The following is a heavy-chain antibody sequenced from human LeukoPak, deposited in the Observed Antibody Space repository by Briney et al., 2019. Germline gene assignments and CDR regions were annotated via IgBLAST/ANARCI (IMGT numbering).Heavy chain of an antibody. Sequence: GASVKVSCKASGHTFTGYYMHWVRQAPGQGLEWMGWINPNSGGTNYAQKFQGRVTMTRDTSISTAYMELSRLRSDDTAVYYCARVVGATMGEIDCWGQGTLVTVSS. V-gene: IGHV1-2*02. CDR1: GHTFTGYY. D-gene: IGHD1-26*01. CDR2: INPNSGGT. J-gene: IGHJ4*02. CDR3: ARVVGATMGEIDC.